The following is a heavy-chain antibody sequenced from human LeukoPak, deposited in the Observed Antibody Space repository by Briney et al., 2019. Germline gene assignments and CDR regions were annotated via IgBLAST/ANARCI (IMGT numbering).Heavy chain of an antibody. CDR1: GYTLTELS. Sequence: GASVKVSCKVSGYTLTELSMHWVRQAPGKGLEWMGGFDPEDGETIYAQKFQGRVTMTEDTSTDTAYMELSSLRSEDTAVYYCARAVVRAQTNSLGFDYWSQGTLVTVSS. J-gene: IGHJ4*02. CDR2: FDPEDGET. V-gene: IGHV1-24*01. CDR3: ARAVVRAQTNSLGFDY. D-gene: IGHD4-23*01.